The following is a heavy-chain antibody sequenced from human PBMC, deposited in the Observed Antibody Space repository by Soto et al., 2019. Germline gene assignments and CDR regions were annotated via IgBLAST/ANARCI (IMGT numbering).Heavy chain of an antibody. Sequence: QVQLQESGPGLVKPSQTLSLTCTVSGGSINSGGYCWGWIRQHPGKGLDWIGCISYGGSTSYNPSLKSRVTISVDTSKNQFSLKLTSVTAADTAVYSCSRGILVWGQGALITVSS. D-gene: IGHD5-18*01. J-gene: IGHJ4*02. CDR1: GGSINSGGYC. CDR2: ISYGGST. CDR3: SRGILV. V-gene: IGHV4-31*03.